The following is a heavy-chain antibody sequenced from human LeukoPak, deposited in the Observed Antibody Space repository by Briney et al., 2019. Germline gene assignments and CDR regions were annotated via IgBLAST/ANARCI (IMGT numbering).Heavy chain of an antibody. D-gene: IGHD3-10*01. CDR3: ARGNNYGSGSYSTPYFDY. CDR1: GGSISSYY. Sequence: SETLSLTCTVSGGSISSYYWSWIRQPPGKGLEWIGYIYYSGSTNYNPSLKSRVTISVDTSKNQFSLKLSSVTAADTAVYYCARGNNYGSGSYSTPYFDYWGQGTLVTVSS. V-gene: IGHV4-59*01. CDR2: IYYSGST. J-gene: IGHJ4*02.